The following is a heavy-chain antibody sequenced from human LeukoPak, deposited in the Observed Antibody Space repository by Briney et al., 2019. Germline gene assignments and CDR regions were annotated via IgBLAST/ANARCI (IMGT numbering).Heavy chain of an antibody. CDR3: ARVTPVPTGAFDI. CDR1: GGSISSSSYY. V-gene: IGHV4-39*07. J-gene: IGHJ3*02. D-gene: IGHD4-17*01. Sequence: SETLSLTCTVSGGSISSSSYYWGWIRQPPGKGLEWIGSIYYSGSTYYSPSLKSRVTISVDTSKNQFSLKLSSVTAADTAVYYCARVTPVPTGAFDIWGQGTMVTVSS. CDR2: IYYSGST.